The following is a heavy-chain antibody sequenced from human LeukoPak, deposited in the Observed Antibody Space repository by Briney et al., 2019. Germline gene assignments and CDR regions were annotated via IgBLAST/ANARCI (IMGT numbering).Heavy chain of an antibody. Sequence: SETLSLTCTVSGGSISSYYWSWIRQPPGNGLESIGYIYYSNTNYNPSLKSRVTISVDTSKNQFSLKLSSVTAADTAVYYCARLKYGDYGLYYFDYWGQGTLATVSS. CDR2: IYYSNT. CDR3: ARLKYGDYGLYYFDY. V-gene: IGHV4-59*08. D-gene: IGHD4-17*01. J-gene: IGHJ4*02. CDR1: GGSISSYY.